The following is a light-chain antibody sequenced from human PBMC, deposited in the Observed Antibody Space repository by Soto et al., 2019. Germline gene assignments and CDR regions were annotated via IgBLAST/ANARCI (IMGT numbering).Light chain of an antibody. V-gene: IGKV1-27*01. CDR1: QGISNY. Sequence: DIQITQSPSSLSASVGDRVNITCRASQGISNYLAWYQQKPGKVPTLLIYAASTLQAGVPSRFSGSGSGTDFTLTISSLXPEDVATYYCQKYNSAPPLIFGGGTKVDIK. CDR3: QKYNSAPPLI. CDR2: AAS. J-gene: IGKJ4*01.